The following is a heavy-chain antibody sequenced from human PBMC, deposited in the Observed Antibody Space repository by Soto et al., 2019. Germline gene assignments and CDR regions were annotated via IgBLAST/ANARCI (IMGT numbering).Heavy chain of an antibody. CDR2: IIPIFGTA. CDR3: ARAARPQAHYYYAMDV. V-gene: IGHV1-69*13. CDR1: GGTFSSYA. J-gene: IGHJ6*02. Sequence: GASVKVSCKASGGTFSSYAISWVRQAPGQGLERMGGIIPIFGTANYAQKFQGRVTITADESTSTAYMELSSLRSEDTAVYYCARAARPQAHYYYAMDVWGQGTTVTVSS.